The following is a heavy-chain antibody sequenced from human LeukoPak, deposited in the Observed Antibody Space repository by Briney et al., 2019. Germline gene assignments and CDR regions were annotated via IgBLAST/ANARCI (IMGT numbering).Heavy chain of an antibody. V-gene: IGHV3-23*01. CDR1: GFTFSSYA. CDR3: AKYVGQSGSNYYGLDV. J-gene: IGHJ6*02. CDR2: ITASGGST. D-gene: IGHD1-26*01. Sequence: GGSLRLSCVVPGFTFSSYAMNWVRQAPGKGLEWVSGITASGGSTYYTDSVKGRFTISRDNSKNTLFMQMNSLRDEDTALYYCAKYVGQSGSNYYGLDVWGQGTAVTVSS.